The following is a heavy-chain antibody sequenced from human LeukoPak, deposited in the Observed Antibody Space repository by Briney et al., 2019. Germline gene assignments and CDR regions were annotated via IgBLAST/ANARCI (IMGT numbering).Heavy chain of an antibody. D-gene: IGHD3-3*01. CDR3: ARSPIFGVVINYNWFDP. V-gene: IGHV4-39*01. J-gene: IGHJ5*02. CDR2: IYYSGST. Sequence: SETLSLTCTVSGGSISSSSYYWGWIRQPPGKGLEWIGSIYYSGSTYYNPSLKSRVTISVDTSKNQFSLKLSSVTAADTAVYYCARSPIFGVVINYNWFDPWGQGTLVTVSS. CDR1: GGSISSSSYY.